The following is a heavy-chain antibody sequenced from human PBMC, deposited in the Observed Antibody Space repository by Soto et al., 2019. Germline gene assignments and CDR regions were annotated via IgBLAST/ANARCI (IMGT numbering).Heavy chain of an antibody. Sequence: GGSLRLSCAASGFTFSSYSMNWVRQAPGKGLEWVSSISSSSSYIYYADSVKGRFTISRDNAKNSLYLQMNSLRAEDTAVYYCARDRIYVDDILTGYSPPGNYYYYMDVWGKGTTVTVSS. CDR2: ISSSSSYI. J-gene: IGHJ6*03. CDR1: GFTFSSYS. V-gene: IGHV3-21*01. D-gene: IGHD3-9*01. CDR3: ARDRIYVDDILTGYSPPGNYYYYMDV.